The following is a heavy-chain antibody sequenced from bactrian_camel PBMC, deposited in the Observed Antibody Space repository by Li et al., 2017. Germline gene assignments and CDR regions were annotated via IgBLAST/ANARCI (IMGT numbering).Heavy chain of an antibody. V-gene: IGHV3S53*01. CDR1: GYTYSSNC. CDR2: RGT. Sequence: HVQLVESGGGSVQAGGSLRLSCAASGYTYSSNCMGWFRQAPGTEREGVAARGTWYADSVKGRFTISSDNAKNVVYLQMNDLKPDDTAMYYCNAKLEVGYSGPWCREVSDYWGQGTQVTVS. J-gene: IGHJ4*01. CDR3: NAKLEVGYSGPWCREVSDY. D-gene: IGHD1*01.